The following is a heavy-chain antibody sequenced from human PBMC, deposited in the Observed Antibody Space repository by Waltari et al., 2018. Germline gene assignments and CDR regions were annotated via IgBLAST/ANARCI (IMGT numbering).Heavy chain of an antibody. CDR1: GGPISRSYN. V-gene: IGHV4-39*01. D-gene: IGHD4-17*01. J-gene: IGHJ3*02. CDR3: VRPGSTVTPRAFDI. CDR2: MYYTGGT. Sequence: QLQLQESGPGLVKPSETLSLNCPSSGGPISRSYNWARVRQPPGKGLAWVGTMYYTGGTYNNPSLESRLTMSIDTSKNQFSLKLSYVTASDTAFYYCVRPGSTVTPRAFDIWGQGIKVTVSS.